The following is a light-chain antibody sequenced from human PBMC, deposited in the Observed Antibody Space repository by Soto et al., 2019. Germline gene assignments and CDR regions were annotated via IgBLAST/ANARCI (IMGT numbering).Light chain of an antibody. CDR1: DNIGPW. V-gene: IGKV1-5*03. CDR3: QHYGSSGT. Sequence: DIQMTQSPSTLSASIGDIVAITCRASDNIGPWVAWYQQKPGKAPKLLIYKASTLETGAPSRFAGSGSGTGFTLTITRLQPDDFATYYCQHYGSSGTFGQGTKVDI. CDR2: KAS. J-gene: IGKJ1*01.